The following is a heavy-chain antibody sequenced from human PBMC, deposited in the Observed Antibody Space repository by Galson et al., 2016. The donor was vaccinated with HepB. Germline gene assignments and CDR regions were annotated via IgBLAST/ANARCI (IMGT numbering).Heavy chain of an antibody. Sequence: SVKVSCKASGGTFSTFAIDWVRQAPGQGLEWMGGVIPMLATANYAQQFQGRVTITADESTNAAYMELSSLKSEDTAVYFCARGSIALAYELWGQGTLVSVSS. D-gene: IGHD6-6*01. J-gene: IGHJ4*02. CDR2: VIPMLATA. V-gene: IGHV1-69*13. CDR3: ARGSIALAYEL. CDR1: GGTFSTFA.